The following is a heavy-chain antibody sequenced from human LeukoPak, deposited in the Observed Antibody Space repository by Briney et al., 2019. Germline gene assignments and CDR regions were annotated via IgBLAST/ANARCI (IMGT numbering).Heavy chain of an antibody. J-gene: IGHJ4*02. D-gene: IGHD3-22*01. CDR2: MNPNSVNT. Sequence: GASVKVSCKASGYTFTSYDVNWVRQATGQGLEWMGWMNPNSVNTFSAQKFQGRVTMTRNTSISTAYMDLSSLRSEDTAVYYCARGYYDSSGYYFDYWGQGTLVTVSS. CDR1: GYTFTSYD. V-gene: IGHV1-8*01. CDR3: ARGYYDSSGYYFDY.